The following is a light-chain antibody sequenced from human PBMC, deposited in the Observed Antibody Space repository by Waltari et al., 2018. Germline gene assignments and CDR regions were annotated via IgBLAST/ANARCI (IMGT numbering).Light chain of an antibody. CDR3: NSRDSSGNHWV. CDR1: SLRSYY. V-gene: IGLV3-19*01. CDR2: GKN. J-gene: IGLJ3*02. Sequence: SSELTQDPAVSVALGQTVRITCQGDSLRSYYASWYQQKPGQAPVIVICGKNNRPSGIPDRFSGSSSGNTASLTLTGAQAEDEADYYCNSRDSSGNHWVFGGGTKLTVL.